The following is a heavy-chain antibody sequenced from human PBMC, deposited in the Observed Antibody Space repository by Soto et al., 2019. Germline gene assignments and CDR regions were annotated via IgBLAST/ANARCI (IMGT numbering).Heavy chain of an antibody. J-gene: IGHJ6*02. CDR3: ATLTGAYYYGMDV. CDR1: GFTFSSYS. D-gene: IGHD3-9*01. Sequence: PGGSLRLSCAASGFTFSSYSMNWVRQAPGKGLEWVSSISSSSSYIYYADSVKGRFTISRDNAKNSLYLQMNSLRAEDTAVYYCATLTGAYYYGMDVWGQGTTVTVSS. CDR2: ISSSSSYI. V-gene: IGHV3-21*01.